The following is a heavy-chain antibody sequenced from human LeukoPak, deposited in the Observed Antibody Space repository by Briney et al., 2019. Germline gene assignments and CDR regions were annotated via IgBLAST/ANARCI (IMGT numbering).Heavy chain of an antibody. Sequence: GESLKISCKGSGYSLTSYWIGWVRQMPGKGLEWMGILYPGDSDATYSPSFQGQVTISADKSISTAYLQWSSLKASDTAMYYCARDQYGDYDFDYWGQGTLVTVSS. CDR1: GYSLTSYW. J-gene: IGHJ4*02. CDR3: ARDQYGDYDFDY. D-gene: IGHD4-17*01. V-gene: IGHV5-51*01. CDR2: LYPGDSDA.